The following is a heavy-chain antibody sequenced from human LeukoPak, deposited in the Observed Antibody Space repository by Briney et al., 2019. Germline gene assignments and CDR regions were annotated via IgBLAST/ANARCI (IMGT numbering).Heavy chain of an antibody. CDR2: IFYSGRT. Sequence: PSETLSLTCSVSGGSISSSSYYWGWIRHPPGKGLEWIGSIFYSGRTSYNPSLKRRLTISVHTSTNHFSLKLRSVTAADTAVYYCARHEKPSYDFWIGSYYFDYWGQGTLVTVSS. J-gene: IGHJ4*02. CDR1: GGSISSSSYY. D-gene: IGHD3-3*01. V-gene: IGHV4-39*01. CDR3: ARHEKPSYDFWIGSYYFDY.